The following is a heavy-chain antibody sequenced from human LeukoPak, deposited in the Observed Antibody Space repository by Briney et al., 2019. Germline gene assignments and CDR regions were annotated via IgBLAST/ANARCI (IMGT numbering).Heavy chain of an antibody. Sequence: GGSLRLSCAASGFTFNNYAMSWVRQAPGKGLEWVANIKQDGSEKYYVDSVKGRFTISRDNAKNSLYLQMNSLRAEDTAVYYCARDRLISGYLNWGQGTLVTVSS. CDR2: IKQDGSEK. CDR1: GFTFNNYA. D-gene: IGHD3-22*01. CDR3: ARDRLISGYLN. V-gene: IGHV3-7*01. J-gene: IGHJ4*02.